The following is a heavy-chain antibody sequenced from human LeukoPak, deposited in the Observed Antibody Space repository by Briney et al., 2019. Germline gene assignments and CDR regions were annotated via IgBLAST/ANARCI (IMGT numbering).Heavy chain of an antibody. CDR1: GFTFDDYA. Sequence: GRSLRLSCAASGFTFDDYAMHWVRQAPGKGLECVSGISWNSGSIGYADSVKGRFTISRDNAKNSLYLQMNSLRAEDTALYYCAKATEYCSSTSCYYYFDYWGQGTLVTVSS. D-gene: IGHD2-2*01. V-gene: IGHV3-9*01. CDR3: AKATEYCSSTSCYYYFDY. CDR2: ISWNSGSI. J-gene: IGHJ4*02.